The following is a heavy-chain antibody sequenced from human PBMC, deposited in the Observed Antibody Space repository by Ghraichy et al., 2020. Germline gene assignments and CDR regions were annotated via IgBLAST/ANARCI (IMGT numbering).Heavy chain of an antibody. CDR2: IDGLGEKT. D-gene: IGHD3-9*01. J-gene: IGHJ6*02. CDR1: GYSYSSYA. V-gene: IGHV3-23*01. CDR3: AKCDRQQVDPPVYYYYGMDV. Sequence: GGSLRLSCAGSGYSYSSYAISWVRQAPGKGLEWVSVIDGLGEKTYYIDSVKGRFSLSRDNSRKTVYLQMNNLRVEDTATYYCAKCDRQQVDPPVYYYYGMDVWGQGTTVPFSS.